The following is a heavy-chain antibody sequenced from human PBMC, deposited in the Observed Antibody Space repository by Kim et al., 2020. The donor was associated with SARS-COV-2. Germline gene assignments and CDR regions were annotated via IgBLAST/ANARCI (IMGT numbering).Heavy chain of an antibody. V-gene: IGHV1-2*06. Sequence: ASVKVSCKASGYTFTGYYMHWVRQAPGQGLEWMGRINPNSGGTNYAQKFQGRVTMTRDTSISTAYMELSRLRSDDTAVYYCASFLVDPTYYYDSSARGVDAFDIWGQGTMVTVSS. D-gene: IGHD3-22*01. CDR3: ASFLVDPTYYYDSSARGVDAFDI. CDR1: GYTFTGYY. J-gene: IGHJ3*02. CDR2: INPNSGGT.